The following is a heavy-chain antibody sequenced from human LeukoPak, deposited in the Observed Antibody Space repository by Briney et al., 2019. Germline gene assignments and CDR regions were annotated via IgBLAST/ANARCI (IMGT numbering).Heavy chain of an antibody. CDR1: GGSISSGGYY. Sequence: SETLSLTCTVSGGSISSGGYYWSWIRQHPRKGLEWIGYIYYSGSTYYNPSLKSRVTTSVDTSKNQFSLKLSSVTAADTAVYYCARGGSGSPCFDYWGQGTLVTVSS. V-gene: IGHV4-31*03. J-gene: IGHJ4*02. D-gene: IGHD3-10*01. CDR2: IYYSGST. CDR3: ARGGSGSPCFDY.